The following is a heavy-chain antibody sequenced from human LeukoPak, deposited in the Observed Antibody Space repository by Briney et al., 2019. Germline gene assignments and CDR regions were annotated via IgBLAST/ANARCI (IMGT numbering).Heavy chain of an antibody. CDR3: ARDRKVGANGRGTTIDY. V-gene: IGHV3-7*01. D-gene: IGHD1-26*01. J-gene: IGHJ4*02. CDR1: GGSFSGYY. Sequence: ETLSLTCAVYGGSFSGYYWSWVRQAPGKGLEWVANIKQDGSEKYYVDSVKGRFTISRDNAKNSLYLQMNSLRAEDTAVYYCARDRKVGANGRGTTIDYWGQGTLVTVSS. CDR2: IKQDGSEK.